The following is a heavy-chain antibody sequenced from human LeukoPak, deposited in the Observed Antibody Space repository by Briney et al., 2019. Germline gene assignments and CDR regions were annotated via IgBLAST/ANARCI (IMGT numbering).Heavy chain of an antibody. Sequence: GGSLRLSCVASGFTFSTYPMSWVRQAAGKGLEWVSAISGGGVNTYYADSVKGRFTISRDESKNTLYLQINSLRAEDTAVYYCAKSVGYHSDRSGYYWLGTFDSWGRGTLVTVSS. J-gene: IGHJ4*02. CDR1: GFTFSTYP. CDR2: ISGGGVNT. V-gene: IGHV3-23*01. CDR3: AKSVGYHSDRSGYYWLGTFDS. D-gene: IGHD3-22*01.